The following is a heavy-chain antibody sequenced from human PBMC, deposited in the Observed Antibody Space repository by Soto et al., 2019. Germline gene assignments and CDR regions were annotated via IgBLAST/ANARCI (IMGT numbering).Heavy chain of an antibody. CDR2: IYYSGST. Sequence: QVQLQESGPGLVKPSETLSLTCTVSGGSISSYYWSWIRQPPGKGLEWIGYIYYSGSTNYNPSLKSRVTISVDTSKNQFSLKLSSVTAADTAVYYCARQRRNDFWSGYVNWFDPWGQGTLVTVSS. CDR3: ARQRRNDFWSGYVNWFDP. D-gene: IGHD3-3*01. CDR1: GGSISSYY. J-gene: IGHJ5*02. V-gene: IGHV4-59*01.